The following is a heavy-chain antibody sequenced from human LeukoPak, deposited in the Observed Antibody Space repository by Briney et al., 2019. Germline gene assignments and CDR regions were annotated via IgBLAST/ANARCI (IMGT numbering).Heavy chain of an antibody. CDR3: ARDGGISSSWYGWHY. Sequence: ASVKVSCKASGYTFTSYYMHWVRQAPGQGLEWMGIINPSGGSTSYAQKSQGRVTMTRDTSTSTVYMELSSLRSEDTAVYYCARDGGISSSWYGWHYWGQGTLVTVSS. J-gene: IGHJ4*02. CDR2: INPSGGST. V-gene: IGHV1-46*01. CDR1: GYTFTSYY. D-gene: IGHD6-13*01.